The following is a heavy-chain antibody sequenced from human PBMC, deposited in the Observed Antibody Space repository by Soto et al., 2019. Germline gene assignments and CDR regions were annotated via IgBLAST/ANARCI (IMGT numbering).Heavy chain of an antibody. D-gene: IGHD2-15*01. CDR2: IRQDGSEK. J-gene: IGHJ4*02. CDR1: GFTISTYW. V-gene: IGHV3-7*03. CDR3: ARDRGWNIVVVPASFDQ. Sequence: GGSLRLSCAVSGFTISTYWMSWLRQAPGKGLEWVANIRQDGSEKYYLDSVKGRFTISRDNAKNSLYLQIDSLRAEDTAVYFCARDRGWNIVVVPASFDQWGQGALVTVSS.